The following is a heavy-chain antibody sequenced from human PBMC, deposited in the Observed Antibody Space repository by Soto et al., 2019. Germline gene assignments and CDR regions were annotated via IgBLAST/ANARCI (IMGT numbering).Heavy chain of an antibody. Sequence: GGSLRLSCAASGFTVSSYAMSWVRQAPGKGLECVSTISGSGGTTYYADSVKGRFTISRDNSKNTLYLQMNSLRAEDTAVYYCAKVRSTQICDVVRLFDYWAQGTLVTICS. J-gene: IGHJ4*02. V-gene: IGHV3-23*01. D-gene: IGHD3-3*01. CDR2: ISGSGGTT. CDR3: AKVRSTQICDVVRLFDY. CDR1: GFTVSSYA.